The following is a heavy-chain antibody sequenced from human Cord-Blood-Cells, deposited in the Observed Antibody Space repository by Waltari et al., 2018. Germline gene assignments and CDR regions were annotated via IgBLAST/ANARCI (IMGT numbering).Heavy chain of an antibody. CDR2: IYYSGST. J-gene: IGHJ4*02. CDR1: GGSISSYY. CDR3: ARGGTAMVIDY. D-gene: IGHD5-18*01. V-gene: IGHV4-59*01. Sequence: QVQLQESGPGLVKPSETLSLTCTVSGGSISSYYGSWIRQPPGKGLEWIGYIYYSGSTNYNPSLKSRVTISVDTSKNQFSLKLSSVTAADTAVYYCARGGTAMVIDYWGQGTLVTVSS.